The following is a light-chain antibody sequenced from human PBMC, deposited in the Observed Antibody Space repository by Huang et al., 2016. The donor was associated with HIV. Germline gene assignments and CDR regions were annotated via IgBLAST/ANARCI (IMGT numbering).Light chain of an antibody. Sequence: EIVMTQSPATLSVSPGERATLSCRASQGVSNNIAWYQQKPGQTPRLLIHAASTRATGIAAKFSGRGSGTDFTLPITSLQPEDSAVYYCQHYNNWPPWTFGPGTQVEI. CDR3: QHYNNWPPWT. J-gene: IGKJ1*01. CDR1: QGVSNN. V-gene: IGKV3D-15*01. CDR2: AAS.